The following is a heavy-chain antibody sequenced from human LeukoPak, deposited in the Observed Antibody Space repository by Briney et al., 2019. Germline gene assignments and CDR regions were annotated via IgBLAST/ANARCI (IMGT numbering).Heavy chain of an antibody. V-gene: IGHV3-21*01. J-gene: IGHJ3*02. Sequence: GALRLSCAASGFTFSRYSMNWVRQAPGKGLEWVSSISSSSSYIYYVDSVKGRFTISRDNAKNSLFLQMNSLRAEDTAVYYCARGYSNYGYAFNIWGQGTMVAVSS. CDR2: ISSSSSYI. D-gene: IGHD4-11*01. CDR3: ARGYSNYGYAFNI. CDR1: GFTFSRYS.